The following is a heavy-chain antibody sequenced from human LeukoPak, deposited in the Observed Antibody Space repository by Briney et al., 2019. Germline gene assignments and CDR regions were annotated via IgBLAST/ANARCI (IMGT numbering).Heavy chain of an antibody. CDR2: INHSGST. J-gene: IGHJ4*02. V-gene: IGHV4-34*01. CDR3: ARGTLYDILTPFDY. Sequence: AGGSLRLSCAASGFTFSNAWMSWIRQPPGKGLEWIGEINHSGSTNYNPSLKSRVTISKDTSKNQFSLKLSSVTAADTAVYYCARGTLYDILTPFDYWGQGTLVTVSS. CDR1: GFTFSNAW. D-gene: IGHD3-9*01.